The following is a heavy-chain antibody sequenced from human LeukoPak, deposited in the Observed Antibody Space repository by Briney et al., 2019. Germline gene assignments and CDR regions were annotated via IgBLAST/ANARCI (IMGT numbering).Heavy chain of an antibody. CDR2: IYTSGST. Sequence: PSETLSLTCTVSGGSISSGSYYWSWIRQPAGKGLEWIGRIYTSGSTNYNPSLKSRVTISVDTSKNQFSLNLTSVTAADTAVYYCARAGENAYSGSYYYFDYWGQGTLVTVSS. D-gene: IGHD1-26*01. V-gene: IGHV4-61*02. J-gene: IGHJ4*02. CDR1: GGSISSGSYY. CDR3: ARAGENAYSGSYYYFDY.